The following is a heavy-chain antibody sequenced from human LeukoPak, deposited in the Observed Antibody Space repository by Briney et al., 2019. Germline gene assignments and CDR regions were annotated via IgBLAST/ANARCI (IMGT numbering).Heavy chain of an antibody. CDR2: ILYDGGNT. CDR1: GFTFSSYA. CDR3: ARVEFYGLDY. Sequence: PAGSLRLSCAASGFTFSSYAMDWVRQAPGKGLEWVAVILYDGGNTHYADSVRGRFTISRDNPKNTPWLQMNSLTPDDTAVYYCARVEFYGLDYWGHGNRVTVSS. D-gene: IGHD3-3*02. V-gene: IGHV3-30-3*01. J-gene: IGHJ4*01.